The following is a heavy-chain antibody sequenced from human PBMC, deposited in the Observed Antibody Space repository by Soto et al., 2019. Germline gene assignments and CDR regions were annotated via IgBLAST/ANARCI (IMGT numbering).Heavy chain of an antibody. CDR2: IRSKAYGGTT. CDR3: TRDNRYYDILTGNPDDAFDI. V-gene: IGHV3-49*03. D-gene: IGHD3-9*01. Sequence: GGSLRLSCAVSGVSGLTFRSYSMSWFRQAPGKGLEWVVFIRSKAYGGTTEYAASVKGRFTISRDDSKSIAYLQMNSLKTEDTAVYYCTRDNRYYDILTGNPDDAFDIWGQGTMVTVSS. CDR1: GVSGLTFRSYS. J-gene: IGHJ3*02.